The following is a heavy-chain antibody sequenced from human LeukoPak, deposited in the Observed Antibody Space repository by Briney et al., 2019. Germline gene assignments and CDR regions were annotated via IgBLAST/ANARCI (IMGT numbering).Heavy chain of an antibody. CDR2: ISWNSGSI. Sequence: PGGSLGLSCAASGFTFDDYAMHWVRQAPGKGLEWVSGISWNSGSIGYADSVKGRFTISRDTSKNTVNLQMDSLRGEDTAVYYCARECIAALGPCFDCWGQGTLVAVSS. CDR3: ARECIAALGPCFDC. J-gene: IGHJ4*02. D-gene: IGHD6-13*01. V-gene: IGHV3-9*01. CDR1: GFTFDDYA.